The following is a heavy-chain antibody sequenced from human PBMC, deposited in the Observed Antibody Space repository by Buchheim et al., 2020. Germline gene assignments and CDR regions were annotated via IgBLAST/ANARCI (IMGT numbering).Heavy chain of an antibody. CDR1: GFTFKNYG. J-gene: IGHJ6*02. Sequence: QVQVVESGGGVVQPGGSLRLSCAASGFTFKNYGMHWVRQAPGKGLEWVAVISSDGNKNYYADSVKGRLIIYIDKSNTTLYLQMNSLRAEDTAVYFCTKAHYYGSGDYYSRLGYFFGMGVWGPGTT. D-gene: IGHD3-10*01. V-gene: IGHV3-30*18. CDR3: TKAHYYGSGDYYSRLGYFFGMGV. CDR2: ISSDGNKN.